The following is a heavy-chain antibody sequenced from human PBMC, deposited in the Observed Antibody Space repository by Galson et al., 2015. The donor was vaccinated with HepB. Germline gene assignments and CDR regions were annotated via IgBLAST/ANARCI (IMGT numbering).Heavy chain of an antibody. J-gene: IGHJ4*02. Sequence: SLRLSCAASGFTFRNFPMHWVRQAPGKGLEWVAVIPYDGSNKYYADSVKGRFTISRDNSKNTLYLQMNSLRAEDTAAYYCAKEGSAASFDYWGQGTLVTVSS. D-gene: IGHD6-13*01. CDR2: IPYDGSNK. CDR3: AKEGSAASFDY. CDR1: GFTFRNFP. V-gene: IGHV3-30*04.